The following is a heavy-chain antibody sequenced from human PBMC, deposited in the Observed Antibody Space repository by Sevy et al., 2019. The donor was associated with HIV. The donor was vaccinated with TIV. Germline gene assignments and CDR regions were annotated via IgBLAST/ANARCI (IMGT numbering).Heavy chain of an antibody. Sequence: GGSLRLSCVVSGFTFSSYWMSWVRQAPGKGLEWVANIKQYGSEKYYVDSVKGRFTISRDNAKNSLYLQVNSLRAEDTGVYYFAIQSGYMQREHVALDIWGQGKMVTVSS. CDR3: AIQSGYMQREHVALDI. V-gene: IGHV3-7*01. D-gene: IGHD5-18*01. CDR2: IKQYGSEK. J-gene: IGHJ3*02. CDR1: GFTFSSYW.